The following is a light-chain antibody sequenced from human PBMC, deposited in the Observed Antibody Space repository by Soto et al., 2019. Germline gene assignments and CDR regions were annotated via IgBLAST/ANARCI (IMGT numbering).Light chain of an antibody. J-gene: IGKJ4*01. CDR1: QSVSNSY. V-gene: IGKV3-20*01. Sequence: EVVLTQSPGTLSLPPGERATLSCRASQSVSNSYLAWYQQKPGQAPRLLIYGASSRATGIPDRFSGSGSGTDFTLTISRLEPEDFAVYYCQQYGSSPPLTFGGGTKVDIK. CDR3: QQYGSSPPLT. CDR2: GAS.